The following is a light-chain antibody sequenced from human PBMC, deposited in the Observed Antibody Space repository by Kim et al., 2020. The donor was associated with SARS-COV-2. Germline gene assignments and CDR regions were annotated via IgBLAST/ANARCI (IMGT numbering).Light chain of an antibody. CDR2: DAS. CDR1: QSVSNY. V-gene: IGKV3-11*01. CDR3: QQRANWPPLT. Sequence: SPGERATLSCRASQSVSNYLAWYQQKPGQAPRLLVYDASTRATGIPARFGGNGSGTDFTLTISSLEPEDFAVYYCQQRANWPPLTFGGGTKVDIK. J-gene: IGKJ4*01.